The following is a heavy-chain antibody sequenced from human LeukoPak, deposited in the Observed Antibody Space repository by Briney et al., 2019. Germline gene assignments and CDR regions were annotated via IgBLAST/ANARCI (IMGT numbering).Heavy chain of an antibody. CDR1: GGSVSDYY. CDR3: ASRKLGNDY. J-gene: IGHJ4*02. V-gene: IGHV4-59*02. Sequence: PSETLSLTCTISGGSVSDYYWSWIRQSPGKGLEWMGYIYYTGSTTYNPSLESRVTISADTSKNQFSLKLSYVTAADTAVYYCASRKLGNDYWGQGILVTVSS. CDR2: IYYTGST. D-gene: IGHD7-27*01.